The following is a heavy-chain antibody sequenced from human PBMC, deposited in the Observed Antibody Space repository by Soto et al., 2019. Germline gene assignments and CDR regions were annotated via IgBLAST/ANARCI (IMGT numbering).Heavy chain of an antibody. CDR3: ARGPGAVAGTRYYYYGMDV. D-gene: IGHD6-19*01. Sequence: SVKVSCKASGGTFSSYAISWVRQAPGQGXEWMGGIIPIFGTANYAQKFQGRVTITADESTSTAYMELSSLRSEDTAVYYCARGPGAVAGTRYYYYGMDVWGQGTTVTVSS. CDR1: GGTFSSYA. V-gene: IGHV1-69*13. CDR2: IIPIFGTA. J-gene: IGHJ6*02.